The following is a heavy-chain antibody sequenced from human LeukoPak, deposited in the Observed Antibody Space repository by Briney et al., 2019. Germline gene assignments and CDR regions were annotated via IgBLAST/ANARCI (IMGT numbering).Heavy chain of an antibody. CDR1: GFTFSGYS. Sequence: GGSLRLSCTASGFTFSGYSMNWIRQAPGKGLEWVGRIKRKTDGGTTDYAAPVKGRFTISRDDSKNTLYLQMNSLKTEDTAVYYCMRPLDYWGQGTLVTVSS. V-gene: IGHV3-15*07. CDR3: MRPLDY. J-gene: IGHJ4*02. CDR2: IKRKTDGGTT.